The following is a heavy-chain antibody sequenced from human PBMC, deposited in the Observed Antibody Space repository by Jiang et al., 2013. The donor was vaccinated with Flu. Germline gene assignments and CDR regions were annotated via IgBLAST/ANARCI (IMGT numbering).Heavy chain of an antibody. CDR1: GYTFTSYA. D-gene: IGHD6-13*01. Sequence: GYTFTSYAMNWVRQAPGQGLEWMGWINTNTGNPTYAQGFTGRFVFSLDTSVSTAYLQISSLKAEDTAVYYCARGIAAADYYYGMDVWGQGTTVTVSS. CDR2: INTNTGNP. V-gene: IGHV7-4-1*02. CDR3: ARGIAAADYYYGMDV. J-gene: IGHJ6*02.